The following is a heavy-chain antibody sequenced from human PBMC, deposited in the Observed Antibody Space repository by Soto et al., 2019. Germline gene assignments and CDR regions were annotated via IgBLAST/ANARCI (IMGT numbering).Heavy chain of an antibody. D-gene: IGHD2-21*02. V-gene: IGHV3-48*03. CDR2: ISSSGSTI. CDR1: GFTFSSYE. J-gene: IGHJ6*02. CDR3: ARGAYCGGDCYSLTFYYGMDV. Sequence: EVPLVESGGGLVQPGGSLRLSCAASGFTFSSYEMNWVRQAPGKGLEWVSYISSSGSTIYYADSVKGRFTISRDNAKNSLYLQMNSLRAEDTAVYYCARGAYCGGDCYSLTFYYGMDVWGQGTTVTVSS.